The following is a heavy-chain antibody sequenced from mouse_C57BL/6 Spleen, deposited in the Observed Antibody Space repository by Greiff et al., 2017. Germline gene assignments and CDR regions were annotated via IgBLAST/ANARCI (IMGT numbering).Heavy chain of an antibody. CDR1: GYTFTDYN. D-gene: IGHD1-1*01. J-gene: IGHJ1*03. CDR2: INPNNGGT. V-gene: IGHV1-18*01. CDR3: ARITTVVAHWYFDV. Sequence: VHVKQSGPELVKPGASVKIPCKASGYTFTDYNMDWVKQSHGKSLEWIGDINPNNGGTIYNQKFKGKATLTVEKSSSTAYMELRSLTSEDTAVYYCARITTVVAHWYFDVWGTGTTVTVSS.